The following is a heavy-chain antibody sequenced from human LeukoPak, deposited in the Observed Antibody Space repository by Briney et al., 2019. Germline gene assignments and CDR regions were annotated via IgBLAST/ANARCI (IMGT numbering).Heavy chain of an antibody. CDR1: GFTFRSHA. D-gene: IGHD3-22*01. Sequence: GGSLRLSCVGSGFTFRSHAMSWIRQAPGKGLEWVSYISSSGSTIYYADSVKGRFTISRDNAKNSLYLQMNSLRAEDTAVYYCARGYYDSSGYYPSLGYWGQGTLVTVSS. CDR2: ISSSGSTI. V-gene: IGHV3-11*01. J-gene: IGHJ4*02. CDR3: ARGYYDSSGYYPSLGY.